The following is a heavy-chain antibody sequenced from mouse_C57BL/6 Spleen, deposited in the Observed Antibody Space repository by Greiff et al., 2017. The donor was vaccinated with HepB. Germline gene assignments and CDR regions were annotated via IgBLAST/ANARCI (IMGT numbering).Heavy chain of an antibody. CDR1: GYTFTSYG. CDR2: IYPRSGNT. J-gene: IGHJ2*01. Sequence: VQLQQSGAELARPGASVKLSCKASGYTFTSYGISWVKQRTGQGLEWIGEIYPRSGNTYYNEKFKGKATLTADKSSSTAYMELRSLTSEDSAVYFCARRSNYYLDYWGQGTTLTVSS. V-gene: IGHV1-81*01. CDR3: ARRSNYYLDY. D-gene: IGHD2-5*01.